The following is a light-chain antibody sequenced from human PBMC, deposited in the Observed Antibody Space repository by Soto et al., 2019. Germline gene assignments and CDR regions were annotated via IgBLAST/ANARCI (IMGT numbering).Light chain of an antibody. J-gene: IGKJ1*01. CDR3: QKYNNAPRT. CDR2: AAS. CDR1: QSIGSY. V-gene: IGKV1-27*01. Sequence: DTQMTQSPSSLSASVGDRVTVTCRASQSIGSYLNWYQQQPGKAPKLLIYAASYLQSGVPSRFSGSGSGTDFTLTISSLQPEDVATYYCQKYNNAPRTFGQGTKVDIK.